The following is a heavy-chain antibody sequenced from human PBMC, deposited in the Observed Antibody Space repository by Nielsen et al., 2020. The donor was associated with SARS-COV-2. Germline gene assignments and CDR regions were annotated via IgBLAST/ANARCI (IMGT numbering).Heavy chain of an antibody. V-gene: IGHV1-69*06. CDR3: ARWGVPAVRGAFDL. D-gene: IGHD2-2*01. CDR1: GGTFSSYA. Sequence: SVKVSCKASGGTFSSYAISWVRQAPGQGLEWMGGIIPIFGTANYAQKFQGRVTITADKSTSTAYMELRSLRSDDTAVYYCARWGVPAVRGAFDLWGQGTMVTVSS. CDR2: IIPIFGTA. J-gene: IGHJ3*01.